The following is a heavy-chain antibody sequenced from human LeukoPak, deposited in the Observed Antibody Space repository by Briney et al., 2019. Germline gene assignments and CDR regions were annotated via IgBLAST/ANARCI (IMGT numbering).Heavy chain of an antibody. CDR1: GFTLSSYS. CDR3: ARGGSGTLDAFDI. V-gene: IGHV3-21*01. J-gene: IGHJ3*02. D-gene: IGHD3-10*01. CDR2: ISSSSSYI. Sequence: GGSLRLSCAASGFTLSSYSMNWVRQAPGKGLEWVSSISSSSSYIYYADSVKGRFTISRDNAKNSLYLQMNSLRAEDTAVYYCARGGSGTLDAFDIWGQGTMVTVSS.